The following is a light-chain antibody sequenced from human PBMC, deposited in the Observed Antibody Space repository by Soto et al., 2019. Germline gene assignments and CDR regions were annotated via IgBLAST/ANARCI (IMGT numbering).Light chain of an antibody. Sequence: EIVMTQSPATLSVSPGERATLSCRASQSVSSNLAWYQKKPCQAPRLLIYGASTRATGIPARFSGSGSGTEFTLTISSLQSEYFAVYYCQQYDNWWTFGQGPRVEIK. J-gene: IGKJ1*01. CDR3: QQYDNWWT. CDR1: QSVSSN. CDR2: GAS. V-gene: IGKV3-15*01.